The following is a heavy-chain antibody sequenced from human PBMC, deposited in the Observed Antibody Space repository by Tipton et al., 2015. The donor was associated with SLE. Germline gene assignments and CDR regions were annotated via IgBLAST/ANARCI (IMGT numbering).Heavy chain of an antibody. CDR2: IYTSGST. CDR3: AGMYYYGSGSSGPPRY. J-gene: IGHJ4*02. Sequence: TLSLTCAVSGYSISSGYYWSWIRQPAGKGLEWIGHIYTSGSTNYNPSLKSRVTISVDTSKNQFSLKLSSVTAADTAVYYCAGMYYYGSGSSGPPRYWGQGTLVTVSS. D-gene: IGHD3-10*01. CDR1: GYSISSGYY. V-gene: IGHV4-61*09.